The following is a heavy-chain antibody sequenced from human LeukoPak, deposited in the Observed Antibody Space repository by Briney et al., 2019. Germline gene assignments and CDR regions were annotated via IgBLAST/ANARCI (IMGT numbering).Heavy chain of an antibody. V-gene: IGHV4-34*01. Sequence: SETLSLTCAVYGGSFSGYYWSWIRQPPGKGLEWIGEINHSGSTNYNPSLKSRVTISVDTSKNQFSLKLSSVTAADTAVYYCARDGTPIYSSGWVYMDVWGKGTTVTISS. J-gene: IGHJ6*04. D-gene: IGHD6-25*01. CDR2: INHSGST. CDR1: GGSFSGYY. CDR3: ARDGTPIYSSGWVYMDV.